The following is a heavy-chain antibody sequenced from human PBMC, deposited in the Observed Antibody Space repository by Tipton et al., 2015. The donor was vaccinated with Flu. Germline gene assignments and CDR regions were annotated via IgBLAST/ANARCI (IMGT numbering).Heavy chain of an antibody. CDR1: GFTFRTYT. J-gene: IGHJ4*02. D-gene: IGHD2-2*01. CDR2: ISGGSNNI. CDR3: ARDLVPAAPFDY. Sequence: SLRLSCAASGFTFRTYTMNWVRQAPGKGLEWVSSISGGSNNIYYADSVRGRLTISRDNADNSLFLHMNSLRADDTAVYYCARDLVPAAPFDYWGRGTLVTVPS. V-gene: IGHV3-21*01.